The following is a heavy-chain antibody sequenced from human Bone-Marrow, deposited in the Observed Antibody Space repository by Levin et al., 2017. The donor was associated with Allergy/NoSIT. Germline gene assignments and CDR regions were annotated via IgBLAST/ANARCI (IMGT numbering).Heavy chain of an antibody. Sequence: SLTTSGVGVGWIRQPPGKALEWLALIYWDDDKRYSPSLESRLTITKDSSKNHVVLTMTNMDPVDTATYYCAHPSRWYNYIDYWGQGTLVTVSS. CDR1: SLTTSGVG. CDR3: AHPSRWYNYIDY. D-gene: IGHD6-13*01. V-gene: IGHV2-5*02. J-gene: IGHJ4*02. CDR2: IYWDDDK.